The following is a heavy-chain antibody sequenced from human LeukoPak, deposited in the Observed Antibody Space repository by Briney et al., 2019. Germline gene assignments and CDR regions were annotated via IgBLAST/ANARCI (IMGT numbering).Heavy chain of an antibody. CDR2: ISYDGSNK. J-gene: IGHJ4*02. Sequence: GRSLRLSCAASGFTFSSYGMHWVRQAPGKGLEWVAVISYDGSNKYYADSVKGRFTISRDNSKNTLYLQMNSLRAEDTAVYYCAKDKRDSGWYNFDYWGQGTLVTVSS. V-gene: IGHV3-30*18. CDR1: GFTFSSYG. CDR3: AKDKRDSGWYNFDY. D-gene: IGHD6-19*01.